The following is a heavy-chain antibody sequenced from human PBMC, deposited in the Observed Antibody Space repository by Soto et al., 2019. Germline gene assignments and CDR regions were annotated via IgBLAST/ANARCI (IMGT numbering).Heavy chain of an antibody. J-gene: IGHJ6*02. CDR1: GFTFSSYG. Sequence: QVQLVESGGGVVQPGRSLRLSCAASGFTFSSYGMHWVRQAPGKGLEWVAVISYDGSKKYYADSVKGRFTISRDHSKNTLYLHMNSLRAEDTAVYYCAKSIVGAIRSGMDVWGQGTTVTVSS. V-gene: IGHV3-30*18. CDR2: ISYDGSKK. D-gene: IGHD1-26*01. CDR3: AKSIVGAIRSGMDV.